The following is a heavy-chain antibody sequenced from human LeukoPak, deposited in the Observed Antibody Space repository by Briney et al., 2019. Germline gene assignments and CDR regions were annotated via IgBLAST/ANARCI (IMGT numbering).Heavy chain of an antibody. D-gene: IGHD3-9*01. CDR3: AKDPPYDILTGYSNVFDY. Sequence: GGPLRLSCAASGFTFSSYAMSWVRQAPGKGLEWVSAISGSGGSTYYADSVKGRFTISRDNSKNTLYLQMNSLRAEDTAVYYCAKDPPYDILTGYSNVFDYWGQGTLVTVSS. V-gene: IGHV3-23*01. CDR2: ISGSGGST. CDR1: GFTFSSYA. J-gene: IGHJ4*02.